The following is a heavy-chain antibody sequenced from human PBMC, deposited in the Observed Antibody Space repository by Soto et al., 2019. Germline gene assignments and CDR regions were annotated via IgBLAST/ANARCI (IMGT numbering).Heavy chain of an antibody. Sequence: PGGSLRLSCAASGFIFSTYSMNWVRQAPGKGLEWVSYISTSTSTIYYADSVKGRFTISRDNAKNSLYLQMNSLRDEDTAVYFCARDGRARTAYSYHYYYFYGMGVWGQGTTVTVYS. CDR2: ISTSTSTI. D-gene: IGHD3-9*01. CDR3: ARDGRARTAYSYHYYYFYGMGV. J-gene: IGHJ6*02. V-gene: IGHV3-48*02. CDR1: GFIFSTYS.